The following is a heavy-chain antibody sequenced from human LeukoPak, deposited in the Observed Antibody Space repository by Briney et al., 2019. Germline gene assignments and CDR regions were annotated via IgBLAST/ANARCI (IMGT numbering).Heavy chain of an antibody. D-gene: IGHD3-16*01. CDR1: GYIFTGYY. J-gene: IGHJ4*02. CDR3: ARVRYRLAETYIDY. CDR2: INPNSGDT. Sequence: ASVKVSCKASGYIFTGYYMRWVRQAPGQGLEWMGWINPNSGDTNYAQKFQGRVTMTRDTSISTAYMELSRLRSDDTAVYYCARVRYRLAETYIDYWGQGTLVTVSS. V-gene: IGHV1-2*02.